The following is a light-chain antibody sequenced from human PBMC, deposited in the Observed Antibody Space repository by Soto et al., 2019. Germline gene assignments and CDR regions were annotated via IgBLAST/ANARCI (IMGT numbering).Light chain of an antibody. CDR2: GAS. Sequence: EIVWTQSPGTPSLSPGERATLSCRASQSVRSSYLAWYQQKPGQAHRLLIYGASSRDTGIPDRFSGSGSGTDFTLTISRREPEDSAVYYCQQYDNSSGTFGQGTTVEIK. J-gene: IGKJ1*01. V-gene: IGKV3-20*01. CDR1: QSVRSSY. CDR3: QQYDNSSGT.